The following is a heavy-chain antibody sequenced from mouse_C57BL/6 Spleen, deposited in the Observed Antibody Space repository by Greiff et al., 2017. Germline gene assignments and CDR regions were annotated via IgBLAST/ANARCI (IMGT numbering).Heavy chain of an antibody. CDR2: IYPGDGDT. V-gene: IGHV1-82*01. CDR1: GYAFSSSW. CDR3: VLGITTVVEGDYFDY. D-gene: IGHD1-1*01. J-gene: IGHJ2*01. Sequence: QVQLQQSGPELVKPGASVKISCKASGYAFSSSWMNWVKQRPGKGLEWIGRIYPGDGDTNYNGKFKGKATLTADKSSSTAYMQLSSLTSEDSAVYFCVLGITTVVEGDYFDYWGQGTTLTVSS.